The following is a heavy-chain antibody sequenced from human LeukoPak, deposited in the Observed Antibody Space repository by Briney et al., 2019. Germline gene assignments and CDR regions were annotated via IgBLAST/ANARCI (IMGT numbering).Heavy chain of an antibody. CDR3: ARTYYDFWSGHYYYYYMDV. V-gene: IGHV1-8*03. Sequence: GASVKVSCKASVYTFTSYDINWVRQATGQGLEWMGWMNPNSGNTGYAQKFQGRVTITRNTSISTAYMELSSLRSEDTAVYYCARTYYDFWSGHYYYYYMDVWGKGTTVTVSS. D-gene: IGHD3-3*01. J-gene: IGHJ6*03. CDR1: VYTFTSYD. CDR2: MNPNSGNT.